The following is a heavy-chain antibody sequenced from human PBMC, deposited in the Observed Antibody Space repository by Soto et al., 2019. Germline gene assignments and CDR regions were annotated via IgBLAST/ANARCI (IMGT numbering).Heavy chain of an antibody. D-gene: IGHD2-15*01. CDR1: GGSFSGYY. CDR2: INHSGST. J-gene: IGHJ4*02. Sequence: KQSQTLSLTCAVYGGSFSGYYWSWIRQPPGKGLEWIGEINHSGSTNYNPSLKSRVTISVDTSKNQFSLKLSSVTAADTAVYYCARVVDIVVVVAAVFFDYWGQGTLVTVSS. CDR3: ARVVDIVVVVAAVFFDY. V-gene: IGHV4-34*01.